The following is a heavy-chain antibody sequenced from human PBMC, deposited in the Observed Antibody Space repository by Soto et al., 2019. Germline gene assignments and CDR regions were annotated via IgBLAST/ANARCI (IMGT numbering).Heavy chain of an antibody. Sequence: ASVKVSCKASGYTFTSYAMHWVRQAPGQRLEWMGWINAGNGNTKYSQKFQGRVTITRDTSASTAYMELSSLRSEDTAVYYCAGGYDILTGYHTAFDYWGQGTLVTVS. CDR1: GYTFTSYA. V-gene: IGHV1-3*01. D-gene: IGHD3-9*01. CDR2: INAGNGNT. J-gene: IGHJ4*02. CDR3: AGGYDILTGYHTAFDY.